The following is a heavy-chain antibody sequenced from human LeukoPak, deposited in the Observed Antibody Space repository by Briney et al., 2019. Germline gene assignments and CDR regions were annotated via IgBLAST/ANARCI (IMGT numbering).Heavy chain of an antibody. CDR2: IGSSSNYI. CDR3: ARDSYSSGWYVGY. V-gene: IGHV3-21*01. Sequence: GGSLRLSCAASGFTFSSYIMTWVRQAPGKGLEWVSSIGSSSNYIYYADSLKGRFTISRDNAKNSLYLQMNSLRAEDTAVYYCARDSYSSGWYVGYWGQGTLVTVSS. CDR1: GFTFSSYI. J-gene: IGHJ4*02. D-gene: IGHD6-19*01.